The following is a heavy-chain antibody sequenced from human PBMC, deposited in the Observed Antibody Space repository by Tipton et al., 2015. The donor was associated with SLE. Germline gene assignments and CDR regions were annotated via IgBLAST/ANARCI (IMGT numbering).Heavy chain of an antibody. CDR3: ARGMPTVVPNFDY. V-gene: IGHV3-48*01. D-gene: IGHD4-23*01. CDR1: GFTFYSYS. CDR2: ISRSGNII. Sequence: VQLVQSGGGLVQPGGSLRLSCAASGFTFYSYSMNWVRQAPGKGLEWVSYISRSGNIISYADSVKGRFTVSRDNTNNSLYLQMNSLRAEDTALYYCARGMPTVVPNFDYWGQGTLVTVSS. J-gene: IGHJ4*02.